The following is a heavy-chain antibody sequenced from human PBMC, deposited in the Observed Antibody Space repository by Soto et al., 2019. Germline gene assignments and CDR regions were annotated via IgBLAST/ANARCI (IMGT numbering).Heavy chain of an antibody. J-gene: IGHJ5*02. CDR2: IGGSGDST. CDR1: GFTFTSYA. V-gene: IGHV3-23*01. Sequence: EVQLLESGGGLVQPGGSLRLSCAASGFTFTSYAMTWVRQAPGKGLEWVSTIGGSGDSTYYADSVEGRFTISRDNSKNTVFLRMNSLRAEDTAVHYGAEDWRSYCVGDWRDPWGQGTMVIVSS. CDR3: AEDWRSYCVGDWRDP. D-gene: IGHD2-21*02.